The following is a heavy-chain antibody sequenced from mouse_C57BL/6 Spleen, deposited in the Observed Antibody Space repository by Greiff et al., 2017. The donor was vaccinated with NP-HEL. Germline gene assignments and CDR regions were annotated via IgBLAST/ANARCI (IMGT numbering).Heavy chain of an antibody. V-gene: IGHV5-12*01. D-gene: IGHD1-1*01. J-gene: IGHJ4*01. CDR1: GFTFSDYY. Sequence: EVKLVESGGGLVQPGGSLKLSCAASGFTFSDYYMYWVRQTPEKRLEWVAYISNGGGSTYYPDTVKGRFTISRDNAKNTLYLQMSRLKSEDTAMYYCASTPITTVVDYAMDYWGQGTSVTVSS. CDR3: ASTPITTVVDYAMDY. CDR2: ISNGGGST.